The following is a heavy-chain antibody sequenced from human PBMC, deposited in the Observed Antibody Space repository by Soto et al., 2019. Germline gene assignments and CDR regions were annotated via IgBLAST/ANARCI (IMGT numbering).Heavy chain of an antibody. CDR2: ISWDGGST. Sequence: GGSLRLSCAASGFTFDDYTMHWVRQAPGKGLEWVSLISWDGGSTYYADSVKGRFTISRDNSKNSLYLQMNSLRTEDTALYYCAKDLVVATIYNAFYIWGQVTMVTVSS. J-gene: IGHJ3*02. D-gene: IGHD5-12*01. CDR3: AKDLVVATIYNAFYI. V-gene: IGHV3-43*01. CDR1: GFTFDDYT.